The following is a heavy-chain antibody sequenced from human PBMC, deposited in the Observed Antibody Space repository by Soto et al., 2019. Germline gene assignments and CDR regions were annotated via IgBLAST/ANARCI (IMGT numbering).Heavy chain of an antibody. CDR2: INPSGGST. J-gene: IGHJ5*02. V-gene: IGHV1-46*03. D-gene: IGHD2-2*01. CDR3: ARSTSSHWFDP. CDR1: GYTFTSYY. Sequence: GASVKVSCKASGYTFTSYYMHWVRQAPGQGLEWMGIINPSGGSTSYAQKFQGRVTMTRDSSTSTFYMELSSLRSEDTAVYYCARSTSSHWFDPWGQGTLVTVSA.